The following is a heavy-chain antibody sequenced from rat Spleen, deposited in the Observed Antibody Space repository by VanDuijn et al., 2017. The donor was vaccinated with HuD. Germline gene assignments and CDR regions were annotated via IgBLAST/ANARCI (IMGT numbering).Heavy chain of an antibody. V-gene: IGHV5-25*01. CDR2: ISPSGATT. D-gene: IGHD1-11*01. J-gene: IGHJ2*01. Sequence: EVQLVESGGGLVRPGRSLKLSCAASGFTFSDYAMAWVRQAPTKGLEWVTSISPSGATTNYRDSVKGRFTISRDNVKSTLYLQMDSLRSEDTATYYCARWNGGYSAYYFDYWGQGVMVTVSS. CDR3: ARWNGGYSAYYFDY. CDR1: GFTFSDYA.